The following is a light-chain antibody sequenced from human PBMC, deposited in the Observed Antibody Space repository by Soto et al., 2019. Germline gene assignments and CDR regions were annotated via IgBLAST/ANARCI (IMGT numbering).Light chain of an antibody. Sequence: IQMTQSPSTLSASVGDRVTITCRASQSISSGLAWYQQKPGRAPKLLIYQASSSEIGVPSRFSGSGSGTEFTLTISILQPDDIATYYCQYYKESSTFGQGTRLQI. V-gene: IGKV1-5*03. CDR1: QSISSG. CDR2: QAS. CDR3: QYYKESST. J-gene: IGKJ1*01.